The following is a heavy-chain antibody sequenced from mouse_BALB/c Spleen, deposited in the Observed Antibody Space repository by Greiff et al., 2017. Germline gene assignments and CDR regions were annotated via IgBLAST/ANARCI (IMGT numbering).Heavy chain of an antibody. CDR3: ARSGDYDVGFAY. J-gene: IGHJ3*01. D-gene: IGHD2-4*01. CDR2: ISYSGST. CDR1: GYSITSDYA. Sequence: EVQLQESGPGLVKPSQSLSLTCTVTGYSITSDYAWNWIRQFPGNKLEWMGYISYSGSTSYNPSLKSRISITRDTSKNQFFLQLNSVTTEDTATYYCARSGDYDVGFAYWGQGTLVTVSA. V-gene: IGHV3-2*02.